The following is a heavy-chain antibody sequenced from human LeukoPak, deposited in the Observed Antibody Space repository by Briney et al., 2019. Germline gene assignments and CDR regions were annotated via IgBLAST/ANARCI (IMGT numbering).Heavy chain of an antibody. Sequence: ASVKVSFKASGYTFTIYGISWVRQAPGQRLEWMGWISAYNGNTNYAQKLQGRVTMTTDTSTSTAYMELRSLRSDDTAGYYCARYHLEAFDIWGQGTMVTVSS. CDR3: ARYHLEAFDI. CDR1: GYTFTIYG. V-gene: IGHV1-18*01. CDR2: ISAYNGNT. J-gene: IGHJ3*02.